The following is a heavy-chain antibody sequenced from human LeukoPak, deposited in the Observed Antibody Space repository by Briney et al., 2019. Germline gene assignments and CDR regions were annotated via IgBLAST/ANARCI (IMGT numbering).Heavy chain of an antibody. CDR3: ARVYYSNWFDP. CDR2: INHSGST. Sequence: PSETLSLTCAVYGGSFSVYYWSWIRQPPGKGLEWIGEINHSGSTNYNPSLKSRVTISVDTSKNQFSLKLSSVTAADTAVYYCARVYYSNWFDPWGQGTLVTVSS. D-gene: IGHD3-22*01. CDR1: GGSFSVYY. V-gene: IGHV4-34*01. J-gene: IGHJ5*02.